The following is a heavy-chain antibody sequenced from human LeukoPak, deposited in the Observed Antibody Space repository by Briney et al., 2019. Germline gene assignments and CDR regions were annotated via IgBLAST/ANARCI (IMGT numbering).Heavy chain of an antibody. J-gene: IGHJ4*02. Sequence: GGSLRLSCAASGFTFSSYSMNWVRQAPGKGLEWVSYISSSSSTIYYADSVKGRFTISRDNAKNSLYLQMNGLRAEDTAVYYCARDLNPYYYDSSSYYPDNQKGYDYWGQRTLVTVSS. V-gene: IGHV3-48*01. D-gene: IGHD3-22*01. CDR2: ISSSSSTI. CDR1: GFTFSSYS. CDR3: ARDLNPYYYDSSSYYPDNQKGYDY.